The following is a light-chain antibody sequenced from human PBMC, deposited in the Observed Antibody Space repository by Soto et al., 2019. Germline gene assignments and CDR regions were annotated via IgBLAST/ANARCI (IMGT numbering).Light chain of an antibody. Sequence: QSVLTQPPSASGTPGQRFTISCSGSSSNIGSNTVNWYQQLPGTAPKLLIYSNNQRPSGVPDRFSGSKSGTSASLAISGLQAEDEADYYCAAWDDSLNGPVSGGGTKLTVL. CDR2: SNN. V-gene: IGLV1-44*01. J-gene: IGLJ2*01. CDR3: AAWDDSLNGPV. CDR1: SSNIGSNT.